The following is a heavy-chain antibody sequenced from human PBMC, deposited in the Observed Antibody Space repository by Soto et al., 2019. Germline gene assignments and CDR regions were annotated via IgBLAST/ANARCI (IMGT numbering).Heavy chain of an antibody. D-gene: IGHD5-12*01. J-gene: IGHJ6*02. V-gene: IGHV4-4*07. Sequence: PSETLSLTCTVTGGSISSYYWSWIRQPAGKGLEWIGRIYTSGSTNYNPSLKSRVTMSVDTSKNQFSLKLSSVTAADTAVYYCAREIGYDEIPYYYYGMDVCSQGTTVTVSS. CDR2: IYTSGST. CDR3: AREIGYDEIPYYYYGMDV. CDR1: GGSISSYY.